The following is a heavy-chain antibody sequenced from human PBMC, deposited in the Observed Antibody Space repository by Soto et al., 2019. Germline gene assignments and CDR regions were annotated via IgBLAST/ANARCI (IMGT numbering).Heavy chain of an antibody. Sequence: GGSLRLSCSASGFTFSSYWMHWVRQAPGKGPVWVSRINNDGSSTTYADSVKGRFTISRDNAKNTVYLQMNSLRAEDTAVYYCARDTISYGCNPLFDYWGQGTLVTVYS. J-gene: IGHJ4*02. D-gene: IGHD3-16*01. CDR2: INNDGSST. CDR1: GFTFSSYW. V-gene: IGHV3-74*01. CDR3: ARDTISYGCNPLFDY.